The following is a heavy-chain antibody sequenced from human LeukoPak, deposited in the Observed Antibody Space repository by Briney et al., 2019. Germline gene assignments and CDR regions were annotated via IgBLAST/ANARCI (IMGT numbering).Heavy chain of an antibody. CDR1: GGSISSSSYY. V-gene: IGHV4-39*01. CDR2: IYYSGST. CDR3: ARHPITMIARFDF. D-gene: IGHD3-22*01. Sequence: PSETLSLTCTVSGGSISSSSYYWGWIRQPPGKGLEWIGTIYYSGSTYYNPSLKSRATISVDTSKNQFSLKLSSVTAADTAVYYCARHPITMIARFDFWGQGTLVTVSS. J-gene: IGHJ4*02.